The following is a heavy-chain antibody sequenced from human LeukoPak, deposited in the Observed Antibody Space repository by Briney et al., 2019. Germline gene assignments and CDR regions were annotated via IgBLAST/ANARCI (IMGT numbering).Heavy chain of an antibody. D-gene: IGHD4-23*01. V-gene: IGHV4-59*01. Sequence: SETLSPTCTVSGGSISSYYWSWIRQPPGKGLEWIGYIYYSGSTNYNPSLKSRVTISVDTSKNQFSLKLSSVTAADTAVYYCARESRDGGNSLEFDYWGQGTLVTVSS. CDR3: ARESRDGGNSLEFDY. CDR1: GGSISSYY. CDR2: IYYSGST. J-gene: IGHJ4*02.